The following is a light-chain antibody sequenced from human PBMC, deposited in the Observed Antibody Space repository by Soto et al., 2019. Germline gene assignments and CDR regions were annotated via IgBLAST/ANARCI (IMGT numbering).Light chain of an antibody. J-gene: IGKJ1*01. CDR2: KVS. CDR1: ESLVYSDGNTN. Sequence: DVVMTQSPLSLVVTLGQPASISCRSSESLVYSDGNTNLNWFQQRPGQSPRRLVYKVSNRDSGDPDRFSGSGSGTHFTLKISRVEAEDGGVYYSMHGRTFGQGTKVEIK. V-gene: IGKV2-30*01. CDR3: MHGRT.